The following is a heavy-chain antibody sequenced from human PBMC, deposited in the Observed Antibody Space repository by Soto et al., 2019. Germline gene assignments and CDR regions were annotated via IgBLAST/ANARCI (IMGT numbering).Heavy chain of an antibody. CDR2: VYYPGST. V-gene: IGHV4-39*01. CDR3: ASLLGYYDSSDYPDFDY. J-gene: IGHJ4*02. CDR1: GGSISGSPYY. Sequence: SETLSLTCSVSGGSISGSPYYWGWIRQPPGEGLEWIGSVYYPGSTSYKPSLRSRVTVSVDTSKNQFSLKLSSVTAADTAVYYCASLLGYYDSSDYPDFDYWGQGTLVTVSS. D-gene: IGHD3-22*01.